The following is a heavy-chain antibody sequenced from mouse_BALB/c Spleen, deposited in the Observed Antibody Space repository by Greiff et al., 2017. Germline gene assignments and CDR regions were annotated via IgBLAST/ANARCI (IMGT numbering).Heavy chain of an antibody. CDR2: ISSGGSYT. CDR3: ARRGYGSLFDY. CDR1: GFTFSSYG. J-gene: IGHJ2*01. Sequence: EVQGVESGGDLVKPGGSLKLSCAASGFTFSSYGMSWVRQTPDKRLEWVATISSGGSYTYYPDSVKGRFTISRDNAKNTLYLQMSSLKSEDTAMYYCARRGYGSLFDYWGQGTTLTVSS. D-gene: IGHD1-1*01. V-gene: IGHV5-6*01.